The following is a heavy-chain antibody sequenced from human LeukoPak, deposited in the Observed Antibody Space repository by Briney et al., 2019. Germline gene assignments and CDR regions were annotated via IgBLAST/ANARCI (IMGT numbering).Heavy chain of an antibody. D-gene: IGHD2-2*01. CDR3: ARGSRRRYCSSTSCYSPFDY. Sequence: GASVKVSCKASGYTFTSYYMHWVRQAPGQGLEWMGIINPSGGSTSYAQKFQGRVTMTRDTSTSTVYMELSSLRSEDTAVYYCARGSRRRYCSSTSCYSPFDYWGQGTLVTVSS. CDR2: INPSGGST. CDR1: GYTFTSYY. V-gene: IGHV1-46*01. J-gene: IGHJ4*02.